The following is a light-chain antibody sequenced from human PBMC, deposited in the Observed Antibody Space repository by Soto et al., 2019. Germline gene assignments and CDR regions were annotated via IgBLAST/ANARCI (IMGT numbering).Light chain of an antibody. CDR3: QQSSSDST. CDR2: RAS. V-gene: IGKV1-5*03. CDR1: QNINTW. Sequence: IQMTQSPSTLSASVGDRVTITCRASQNINTWLAWYQQKPGKAPRLLIYRASSLENGVPSRFGGRGSGTQIIFTISSLQPDDSATYYCQQSSSDSTFGQGTKVEIK. J-gene: IGKJ1*01.